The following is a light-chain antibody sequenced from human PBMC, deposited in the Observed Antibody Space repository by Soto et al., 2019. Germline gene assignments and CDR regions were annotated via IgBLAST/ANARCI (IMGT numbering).Light chain of an antibody. CDR2: GAT. V-gene: IGKV3-20*01. Sequence: IVLTPPSRSLSVTQGASPTVPGRASQSVSNNYLAWYQQKPGQAPRLLIYGATNRATGIPDRFSGSGSGTDFTLTISRLEPEDFAVYYCQQYGGSSTFGQGTKVDIK. CDR1: QSVSNNY. CDR3: QQYGGSST. J-gene: IGKJ1*01.